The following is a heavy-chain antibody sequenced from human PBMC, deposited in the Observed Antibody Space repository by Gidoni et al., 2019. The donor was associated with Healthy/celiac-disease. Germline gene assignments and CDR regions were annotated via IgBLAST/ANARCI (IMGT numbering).Heavy chain of an antibody. V-gene: IGHV4-59*08. J-gene: IGHJ4*02. CDR2: IYYSGST. D-gene: IGHD3-10*01. CDR3: ARHRWFGELTYFDY. Sequence: QVQLQASGPGLVKPSETLLLTRTDSGGSTSSYYGSWIRQPPGKGLEWIGYIYYSGSTNYNPSLRSRVTISVATSKIQFSLKLSSVTAANTSVYYCARHRWFGELTYFDYWGQGTLVTVSS. CDR1: GGSTSSYY.